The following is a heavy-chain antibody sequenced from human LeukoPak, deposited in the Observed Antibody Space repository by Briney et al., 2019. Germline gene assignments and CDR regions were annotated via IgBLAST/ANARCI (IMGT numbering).Heavy chain of an antibody. Sequence: GGSLRLSCAASGFTFSSYSMNWVRQAPGKGLEWVSSISSSSSYIYYADSVKGRFTISRDNAKNSLYLQMNSLRAEDTAVYYCARDLGRYCSSTSCTPDWFDPWGQGTLVTVSS. CDR2: ISSSSSYI. V-gene: IGHV3-21*01. D-gene: IGHD2-2*01. J-gene: IGHJ5*02. CDR1: GFTFSSYS. CDR3: ARDLGRYCSSTSCTPDWFDP.